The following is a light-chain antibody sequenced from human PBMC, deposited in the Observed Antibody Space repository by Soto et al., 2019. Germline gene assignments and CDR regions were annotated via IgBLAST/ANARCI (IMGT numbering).Light chain of an antibody. CDR2: DAS. V-gene: IGKV1-5*01. Sequence: DIQMTQSPSTLSASVGARVTITCRASQSISSWLAWYQQKPGKAPKLLIYDASSLESGVPSRFSGSGSGTEFTLTISSLQPDDFATYFCQQYNSSSLTVGGGTKVEIK. CDR3: QQYNSSSLT. CDR1: QSISSW. J-gene: IGKJ4*01.